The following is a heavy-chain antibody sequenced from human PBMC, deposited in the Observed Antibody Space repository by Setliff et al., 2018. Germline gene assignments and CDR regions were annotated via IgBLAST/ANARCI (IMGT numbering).Heavy chain of an antibody. J-gene: IGHJ6*03. CDR1: GGTFSSYA. CDR2: IIPIPGIA. V-gene: IGHV1-69*10. D-gene: IGHD6-6*01. CDR3: ARDRAARPPNSYYYYMDV. Sequence: ASVKVSCKASGGTFSSYAISWVRQAPGQRLEWMGGIIPIPGIANYAQKFQGRVTITTDESTSAAYMELSSLRSEDTAVYYCARDRAARPPNSYYYYMDVWGKGTTVTVSS.